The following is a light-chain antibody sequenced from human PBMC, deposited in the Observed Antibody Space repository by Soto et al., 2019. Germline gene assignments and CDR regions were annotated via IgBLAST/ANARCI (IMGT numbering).Light chain of an antibody. J-gene: IGKJ1*01. CDR1: QSVADSY. CDR3: HHFGNSPNP. V-gene: IGKV3-20*01. Sequence: EVVLTQSPGTLSLSPGERATLSCRASQSVADSYLAWYQQKPGRAPRLLFYAATRRAPGIPDRVSGNGSGTEVPLTITLLQPLDFAEEYCHHFGNSPNPFDQGAQV. CDR2: AAT.